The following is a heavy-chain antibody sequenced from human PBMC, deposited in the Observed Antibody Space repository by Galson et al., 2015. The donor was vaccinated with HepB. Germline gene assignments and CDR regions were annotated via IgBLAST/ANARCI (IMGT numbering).Heavy chain of an antibody. CDR3: ARDPGSILYYYMDV. CDR1: GLTKYA. V-gene: IGHV3-23*01. CDR2: IGGNDGTT. J-gene: IGHJ6*03. Sequence: SLRLSCAASGLTKYATTWVRQAPGKGLEWVSTIGGNDGTTYYADSVKGRFTISRDNSKNTLYLQMNSLRAEDTAVYYCARDPGSILYYYMDVWGKGTTVTVSS.